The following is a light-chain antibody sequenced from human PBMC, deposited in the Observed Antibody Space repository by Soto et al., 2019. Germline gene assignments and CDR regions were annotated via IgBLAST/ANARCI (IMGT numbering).Light chain of an antibody. CDR1: QSVTNF. J-gene: IGKJ4*01. CDR3: QQYYEWPLT. CDR2: GAS. V-gene: IGKV3-15*01. Sequence: EVVMTQSPATLSVSPGERATLSCRASQSVTNFLAWYRQAPGQAPRLLIHGASTRATGIPARFSGSGSGTEFTLSISSLHSEDCAVYYCQQYYEWPLTFGGGTKVEIK.